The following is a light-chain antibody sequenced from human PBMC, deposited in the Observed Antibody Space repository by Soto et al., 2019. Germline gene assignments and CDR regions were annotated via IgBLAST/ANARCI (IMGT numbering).Light chain of an antibody. Sequence: DIPMTQSPSTLSASVGDRVTITCRASQSISDLLAWYQHKPGKAPKLLIYKASVLKSGVPSRFSGSGSGTEYTLTISSLQPDDFASYYCQQYNGYWTFDQGTKVEI. CDR3: QQYNGYWT. CDR2: KAS. V-gene: IGKV1-5*03. CDR1: QSISDL. J-gene: IGKJ1*01.